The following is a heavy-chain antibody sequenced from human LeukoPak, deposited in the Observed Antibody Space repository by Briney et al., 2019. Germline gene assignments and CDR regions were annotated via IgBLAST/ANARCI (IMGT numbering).Heavy chain of an antibody. CDR3: ARDVPYYYDSSGYYATYFDY. D-gene: IGHD3-22*01. Sequence: KTSETLSLTCTVSGGSISSYYWSWIRQAPGKGLEWVSYISSSRSYTNYADSVKGRFTISRDNAKNSLYLQMNSLRAEDTAVYYCARDVPYYYDSSGYYATYFDYWGQGTLVTVSS. CDR2: ISSSRSYT. J-gene: IGHJ4*02. CDR1: GGSISSYY. V-gene: IGHV3-11*06.